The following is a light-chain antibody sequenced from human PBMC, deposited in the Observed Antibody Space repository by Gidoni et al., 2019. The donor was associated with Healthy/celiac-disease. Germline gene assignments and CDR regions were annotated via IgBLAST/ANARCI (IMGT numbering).Light chain of an antibody. V-gene: IGKV1-39*01. CDR2: AAS. CDR3: QPSYSTPWT. J-gene: IGKJ1*01. Sequence: DIQMTPSPSSLSPSVGDRVTITCRASQSISSYLNGYQQKPGKAPKLLIYAASSLQSGVPSRFSGSGSGTDFTLTISSLQPEDFATYYCQPSYSTPWTFGQGTQVEIK. CDR1: QSISSY.